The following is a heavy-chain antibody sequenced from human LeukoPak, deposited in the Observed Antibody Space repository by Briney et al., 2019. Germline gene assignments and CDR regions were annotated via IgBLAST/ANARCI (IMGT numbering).Heavy chain of an antibody. CDR3: ARALWELPVYYYYGMDV. Sequence: GGSLRLSCAASGFTFSSYAMSWVRQAPGKGLEWVSAISASGGSTYYADSVKGRFTISRDNSKNTLYLQMNSLRAEDTAVYYCARALWELPVYYYYGMDVWGQGTTVTVSS. V-gene: IGHV3-23*01. CDR2: ISASGGST. CDR1: GFTFSSYA. D-gene: IGHD1-26*01. J-gene: IGHJ6*02.